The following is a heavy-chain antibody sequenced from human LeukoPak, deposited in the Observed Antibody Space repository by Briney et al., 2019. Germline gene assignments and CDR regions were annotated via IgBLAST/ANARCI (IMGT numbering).Heavy chain of an antibody. V-gene: IGHV1-2*02. D-gene: IGHD1-26*01. CDR2: INPNSGGT. CDR1: GYTFTGYY. J-gene: IGHJ4*02. Sequence: ASVKVSCKASGYTFTGYYMHWVRQAPGQGLEWMGWINPNSGGTNYAQKFQGRVTMTRDTSISTAYMELSRLRSDDTAVYYCARVQYSGSHYGPFDYWGQGTLVTVSS. CDR3: ARVQYSGSHYGPFDY.